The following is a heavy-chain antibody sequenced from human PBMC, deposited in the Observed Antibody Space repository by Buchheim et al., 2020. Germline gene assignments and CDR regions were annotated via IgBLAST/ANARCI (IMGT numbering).Heavy chain of an antibody. CDR1: GGSFSDYS. Sequence: QVQLQQWGAGLLKPSETLSLTCAVSGGSFSDYSWSWIRQPPGKGLEWIGDINHSGSTNYNPSPKSRVNISVDTSKKQVHLKVTSVTAADTAVYYCARLDGSSSWYWFDPWGQGTL. CDR3: ARLDGSSSWYWFDP. D-gene: IGHD6-13*01. V-gene: IGHV4-34*01. CDR2: INHSGST. J-gene: IGHJ5*02.